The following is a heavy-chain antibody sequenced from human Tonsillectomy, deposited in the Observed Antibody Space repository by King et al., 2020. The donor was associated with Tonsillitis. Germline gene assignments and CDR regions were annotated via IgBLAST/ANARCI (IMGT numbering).Heavy chain of an antibody. J-gene: IGHJ4*02. D-gene: IGHD6-6*01. V-gene: IGHV3-33*01. CDR3: ARHPSGEYGSSWAFDY. CDR1: GFTFSSYG. Sequence: VQLVESGGGVVQPGRSLRLSCAASGFTFSSYGMHWVRQAPGKGLEWVAVIWYDGSNKYYADSVKGRFTISRDNSKNTLYLQMNSLRAEDTAVYYCARHPSGEYGSSWAFDYWGQGTLVTVSS. CDR2: IWYDGSNK.